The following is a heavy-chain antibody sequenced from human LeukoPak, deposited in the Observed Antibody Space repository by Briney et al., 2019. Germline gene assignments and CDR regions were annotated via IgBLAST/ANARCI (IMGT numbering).Heavy chain of an antibody. V-gene: IGHV1-18*04. J-gene: IGHJ6*02. Sequence: ASVKVSCKTSGYTFTAYYMHWVRQAPGPGLEWMGWISAYNGNTNYAQKLQGRVTMTTDTSTSTAYMELRSLRSDDTAVYYCARDRYYDFWSGYYNYYYYGMDVWGQGTTVTVSS. CDR3: ARDRYYDFWSGYYNYYYYGMDV. D-gene: IGHD3-3*01. CDR1: GYTFTAYY. CDR2: ISAYNGNT.